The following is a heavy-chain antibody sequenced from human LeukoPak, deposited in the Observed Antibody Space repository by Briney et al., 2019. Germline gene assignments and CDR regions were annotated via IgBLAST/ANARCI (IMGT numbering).Heavy chain of an antibody. J-gene: IGHJ4*02. D-gene: IGHD3-22*01. CDR2: INHSGST. Sequence: SETLSLTCTVSGGSISSSSYYWGWIRQPPGKGLEWIGEINHSGSTNYNPSLKSRVTISVDTSKNQFSLKLSSVTAADTAVYYCARVRPPTFYDSSGYSDYWGQGTLVTVSS. CDR3: ARVRPPTFYDSSGYSDY. V-gene: IGHV4-39*07. CDR1: GGSISSSSYY.